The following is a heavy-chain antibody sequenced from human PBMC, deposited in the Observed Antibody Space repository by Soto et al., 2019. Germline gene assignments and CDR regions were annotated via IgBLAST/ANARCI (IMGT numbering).Heavy chain of an antibody. CDR2: INKGGSST. J-gene: IGHJ6*02. Sequence: EVQLLESGGGLVQPGGSLRLSCATSGFTFSDYWMHWVRQVPGKGLQWVSVINKGGSSTTYADSVRGRFTIARDNARNTMYLPINCLRDDDTADYYCARYPPGSEKYLYYGMDVWGQGTTVTVSS. CDR3: ARYPPGSEKYLYYGMDV. V-gene: IGHV3-74*01. CDR1: GFTFSDYW. D-gene: IGHD3-10*01.